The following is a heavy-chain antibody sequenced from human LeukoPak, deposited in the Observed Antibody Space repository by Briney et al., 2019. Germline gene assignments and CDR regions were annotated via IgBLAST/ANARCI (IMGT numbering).Heavy chain of an antibody. CDR2: INESGDDT. Sequence: GGSLRLSCAASGFTFSSYAMSWVRQAPGKGLEWVSAINESGDDTYYADSVKGWFTISRDNSKSTLYLQLNSLRAEDTAIYYCAKGIHSTGYYPFDYWGQGTLVIVSS. CDR1: GFTFSSYA. CDR3: AKGIHSTGYYPFDY. V-gene: IGHV3-23*01. J-gene: IGHJ4*02. D-gene: IGHD3-22*01.